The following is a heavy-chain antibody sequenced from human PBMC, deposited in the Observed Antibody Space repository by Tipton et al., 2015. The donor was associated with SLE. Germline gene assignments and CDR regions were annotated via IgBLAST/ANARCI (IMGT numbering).Heavy chain of an antibody. J-gene: IGHJ4*02. V-gene: IGHV3-33*05. CDR2: ISYDGSNK. Sequence: QLVQSGGGVVQPGRSLRLSCAASGFTFSSYGMYWVRQAPGKGLEWVAVISYDGSNKYYADSVKGRFTISRDNSKNTLYLQMNSLRAEDTAVYYCARALYSSSPPLGYWGQGTLVTVSS. CDR1: GFTFSSYG. CDR3: ARALYSSSPPLGY. D-gene: IGHD6-6*01.